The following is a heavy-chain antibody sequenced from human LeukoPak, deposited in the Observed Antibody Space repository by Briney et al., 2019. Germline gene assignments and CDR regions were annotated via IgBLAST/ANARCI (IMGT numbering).Heavy chain of an antibody. CDR2: ISSSSSTI. V-gene: IGHV3-48*04. D-gene: IGHD6-6*01. J-gene: IGHJ4*02. CDR3: ARDPDIAALDY. CDR1: GFTFSSYS. Sequence: GGSLRLSCAASGFTFSSYSMNWVRQAPGKGLEWVSYISSSSSTIYYADSVKGRFTISRDNAKNSLYLQMNSLRAEDTAVYYCARDPDIAALDYWGQGTLVTVSS.